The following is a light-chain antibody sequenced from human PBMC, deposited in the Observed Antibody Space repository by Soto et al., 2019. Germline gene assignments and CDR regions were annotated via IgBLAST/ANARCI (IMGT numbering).Light chain of an antibody. CDR2: LGS. V-gene: IGKV2-28*01. CDR3: MQALQTPWT. J-gene: IGKJ2*02. Sequence: DIVMTQSPLSLTVTPGEPASISCGSSQSLLHSNGYNYLDWYLQKPGQSPQLLIYLGSSRASGVPDRFSGSGSGTDFTLKISRVEAEDVGVYYCMQALQTPWTFGQGTKLEIK. CDR1: QSLLHSNGYNY.